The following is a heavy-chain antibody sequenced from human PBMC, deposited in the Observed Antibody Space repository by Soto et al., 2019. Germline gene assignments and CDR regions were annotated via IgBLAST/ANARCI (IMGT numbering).Heavy chain of an antibody. CDR1: GFTFTDSY. CDR3: ARPPYSSGWFLDY. J-gene: IGHJ4*02. Sequence: QVQLVQSGAEVKKPGASVKVSCKASGFTFTDSYIHWVRQAPGQGLEWMGWISPNSGGTNYAQNFQGRVTMTRDTSINTAYMELSSLKSDDPAVYFCARPPYSSGWFLDYWGQGTLVTVSS. V-gene: IGHV1-2*02. CDR2: ISPNSGGT. D-gene: IGHD6-19*01.